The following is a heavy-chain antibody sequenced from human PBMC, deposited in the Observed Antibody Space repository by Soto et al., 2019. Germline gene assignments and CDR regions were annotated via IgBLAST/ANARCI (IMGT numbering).Heavy chain of an antibody. D-gene: IGHD3-3*01. CDR1: GFTFSSYS. CDR2: ISSSSSTI. V-gene: IGHV3-48*01. Sequence: GGSLRLSCAASGFTFSSYSMNWVRQAPGKGLEWVSYISSSSSTIYYADSVKGRFTISRDNAKNSLYLQMNSLRAEDTAVYYCARGGYDFWSGYWTYYYYMDVWGKGTTVTVSS. J-gene: IGHJ6*03. CDR3: ARGGYDFWSGYWTYYYYMDV.